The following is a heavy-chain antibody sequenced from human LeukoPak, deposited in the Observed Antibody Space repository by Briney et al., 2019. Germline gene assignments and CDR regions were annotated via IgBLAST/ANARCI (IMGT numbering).Heavy chain of an antibody. J-gene: IGHJ5*02. CDR3: ASAPRGSVIPYELPAGP. Sequence: ASVKVSCKASGYSFTGYYMQWVRQAPGQGLEWMGWINPNNGDTKYGQKFQGRVIVTRDTSISTAYMELRSLRSDDTAVYYCASAPRGSVIPYELPAGPWGQGTLVTVSS. CDR1: GYSFTGYY. D-gene: IGHD3-16*02. CDR2: INPNNGDT. V-gene: IGHV1-2*02.